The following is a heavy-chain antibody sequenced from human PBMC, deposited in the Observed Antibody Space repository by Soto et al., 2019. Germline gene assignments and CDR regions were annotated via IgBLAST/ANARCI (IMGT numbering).Heavy chain of an antibody. CDR3: ARVDTAMGYFDY. Sequence: SETLSLTCTVSGGSISSYYWSWIRQPPGKGLEWIGYIYYSGSTNYNPSLKSRVTISVDTSKNQFSLKLSSVTAADTAVYYCARVDTAMGYFDYWGQGTLVTVS. CDR2: IYYSGST. V-gene: IGHV4-59*01. J-gene: IGHJ4*02. CDR1: GGSISSYY. D-gene: IGHD5-18*01.